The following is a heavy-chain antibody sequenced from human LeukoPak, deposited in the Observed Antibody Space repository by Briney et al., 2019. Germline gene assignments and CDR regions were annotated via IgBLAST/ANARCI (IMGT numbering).Heavy chain of an antibody. CDR1: GGTFSSYA. D-gene: IGHD6-19*01. Sequence: GASVKVSCKASGGTFSSYAISWVRQAPGQGLEWMGGIIPIFGTANYAQKFQGRVTITADESTSTAYMELSSLRSEDTAVYYCAREGPPSAGGWSNPFDYWGQGTLVTVSS. CDR2: IIPIFGTA. CDR3: AREGPPSAGGWSNPFDY. J-gene: IGHJ4*02. V-gene: IGHV1-69*13.